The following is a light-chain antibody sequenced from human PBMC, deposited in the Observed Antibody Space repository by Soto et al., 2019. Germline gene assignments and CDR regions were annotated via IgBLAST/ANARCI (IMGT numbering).Light chain of an antibody. CDR1: TGAVTGGYY. Sequence: QTVVTQEPSLTVSPGGTVTLTCASSTGAVTGGYYPNWFQRKHGQSPRPLIYSTSNKHSWTPARFSGSLLGGKAALTLSGVQPVDEAEYYCLLYYGGAQLIFGGGTQLTVL. V-gene: IGLV7-43*01. J-gene: IGLJ2*01. CDR3: LLYYGGAQLI. CDR2: STS.